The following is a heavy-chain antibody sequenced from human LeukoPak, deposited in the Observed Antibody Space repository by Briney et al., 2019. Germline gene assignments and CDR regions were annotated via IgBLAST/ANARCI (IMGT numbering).Heavy chain of an antibody. Sequence: SETLSLTCAVYGGSFSGHYWSLIRQPPGKGLEWIGEINHSGSTKYNPSLKSRVTISIGTSKNQFSLKLSSVTAADTAVYYCARGGSMVRGVIISPFFDYWGQGSLVTVSS. V-gene: IGHV4-34*01. D-gene: IGHD3-10*01. J-gene: IGHJ4*02. CDR2: INHSGST. CDR1: GGSFSGHY. CDR3: ARGGSMVRGVIISPFFDY.